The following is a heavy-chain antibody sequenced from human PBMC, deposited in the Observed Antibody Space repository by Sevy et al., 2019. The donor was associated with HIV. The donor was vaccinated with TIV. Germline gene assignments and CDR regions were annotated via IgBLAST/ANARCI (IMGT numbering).Heavy chain of an antibody. CDR1: GFTFSYFG. CDR3: AKNTAAAGAGGFDY. D-gene: IGHD6-13*01. J-gene: IGHJ4*02. Sequence: GGSLRLSCAASGFTFSYFGMHWVRQAPGKGLEWVTFIQYDGNTKYYADSVKGRFTSSRDNSKSTRFLQMNSLKSDDTAVYYCAKNTAAAGAGGFDYWGQGALVTVSS. CDR2: IQYDGNTK. V-gene: IGHV3-30*02.